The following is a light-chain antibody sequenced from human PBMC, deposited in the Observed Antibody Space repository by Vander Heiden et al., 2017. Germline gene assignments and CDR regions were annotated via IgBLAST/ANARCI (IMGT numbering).Light chain of an antibody. CDR1: RSNIGTNP. Sequence: QSVLTQPPSASGTPGQTVTISWSGSRSNIGTNPVNWYQQLPGTAPKLLIYSRDQRPSGVPDRFSGSKSGTSASLAISGLQSEDEADYYCAAWDDSLNVVLFGGGTKLTVL. CDR3: AAWDDSLNVVL. V-gene: IGLV1-44*01. J-gene: IGLJ2*01. CDR2: SRD.